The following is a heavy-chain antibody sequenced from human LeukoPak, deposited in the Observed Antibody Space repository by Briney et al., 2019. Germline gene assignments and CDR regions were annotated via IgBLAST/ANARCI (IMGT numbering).Heavy chain of an antibody. J-gene: IGHJ4*02. Sequence: GGSLRLSCAASGFTFDDYAMHWVRQAPGKGLEWVSGISRNSGSIGYADSVKGRFTISRDNAKNSLYLQMNSLRAEDMALYYRAKDKGVGATRGIDYWGQGTLVTVSS. D-gene: IGHD1-26*01. CDR1: GFTFDDYA. CDR2: ISRNSGSI. CDR3: AKDKGVGATRGIDY. V-gene: IGHV3-9*03.